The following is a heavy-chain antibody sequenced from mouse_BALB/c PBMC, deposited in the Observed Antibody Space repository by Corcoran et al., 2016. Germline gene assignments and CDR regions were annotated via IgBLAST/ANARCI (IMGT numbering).Heavy chain of an antibody. CDR1: GFNIKDTY. J-gene: IGHJ3*01. CDR3: AVYYDFDAWFAY. Sequence: EVQLQQSGAEPVKPGASVKLSCTASGFNIKDTYMYWVKERPEQGLEWIGRIDPANGNTKYDPKFQGKATLTADTSSNTAYLQLSSLTSDDTAVYYCAVYYDFDAWFAYWGQGTLVTVSA. V-gene: IGHV14-3*02. D-gene: IGHD2-4*01. CDR2: IDPANGNT.